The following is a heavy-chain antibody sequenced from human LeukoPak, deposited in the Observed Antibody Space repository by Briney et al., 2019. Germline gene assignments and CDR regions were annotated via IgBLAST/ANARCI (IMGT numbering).Heavy chain of an antibody. Sequence: ASVKVSCKASGYTFTSYDINWVRQAPGQGLEWMGWINPNSGGTNYAQKFQGRVTVTRDTSISTAYMELSRLRSDDTAVYYCARKGFDSSGYNSFDYWGQGTLVTVSS. CDR3: ARKGFDSSGYNSFDY. CDR2: INPNSGGT. J-gene: IGHJ4*02. V-gene: IGHV1-2*02. D-gene: IGHD3-22*01. CDR1: GYTFTSYD.